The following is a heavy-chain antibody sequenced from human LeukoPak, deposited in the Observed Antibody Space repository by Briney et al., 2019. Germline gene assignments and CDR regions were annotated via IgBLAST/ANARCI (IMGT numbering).Heavy chain of an antibody. Sequence: ASVKVSCKGSGYTFTSYYMRWVRQAPGQGLEWMGIIKPSGGSTSYAQKFQGRVTMTRDTSTSTVYMELSSLRSEDTAVYYCARARYCSSTSCPRGGWFDPWGQGTLVTVSS. D-gene: IGHD2-2*01. CDR2: IKPSGGST. CDR3: ARARYCSSTSCPRGGWFDP. V-gene: IGHV1-46*01. J-gene: IGHJ5*02. CDR1: GYTFTSYY.